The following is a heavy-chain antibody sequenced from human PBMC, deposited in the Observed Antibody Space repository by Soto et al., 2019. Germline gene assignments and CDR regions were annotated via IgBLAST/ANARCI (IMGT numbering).Heavy chain of an antibody. Sequence: GGSLRLSCAASGFTFSSYGMHWVRQAPGKGLEWVAVISYDGSNKYYADSVKGRFTISRDNSKNTLYLQMNSLRAGDTAVYYCAKDINYYGSGXYLIWGTNYYYYYGMDVWGQGTTVTVSS. J-gene: IGHJ6*02. D-gene: IGHD3-10*01. CDR2: ISYDGSNK. V-gene: IGHV3-30*18. CDR1: GFTFSSYG. CDR3: AKDINYYGSGXYLIWGTNYYYYYGMDV.